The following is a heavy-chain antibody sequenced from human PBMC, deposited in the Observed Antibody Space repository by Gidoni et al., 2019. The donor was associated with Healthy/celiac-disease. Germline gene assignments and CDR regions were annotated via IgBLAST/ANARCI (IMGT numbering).Heavy chain of an antibody. CDR2: INPNSGGT. V-gene: IGHV1-2*06. Sequence: QVQLVQSGAEVKKPGASVKVSCKASGYTFTGYYMHWVRQAPGQGLEWMGRINPNSGGTNYAQKFKGRVTMTRDTSISTAYMELSRLRSDDTAVYYCARDSGCSGGSCYPPYYYYMDVWGKGTTVTVSS. CDR3: ARDSGCSGGSCYPPYYYYMDV. J-gene: IGHJ6*03. D-gene: IGHD2-15*01. CDR1: GYTFTGYY.